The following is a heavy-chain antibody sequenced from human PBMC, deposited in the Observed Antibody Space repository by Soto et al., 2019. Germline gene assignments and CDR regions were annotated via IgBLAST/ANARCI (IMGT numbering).Heavy chain of an antibody. J-gene: IGHJ5*02. CDR3: ARQAAYYYGQGSTRGP. CDR2: IYYSGST. Sequence: PSETLSLTCTVSGGSISSSSYYWGWIRQPPGKGLEWIGSIYYSGSTYYNPSLKSRVTISVDTSKNQFSLKLSSVTAADTAVYYCARQAAYYYGQGSTRGPWGQGTLVTVSS. D-gene: IGHD3-10*01. V-gene: IGHV4-39*01. CDR1: GGSISSSSYY.